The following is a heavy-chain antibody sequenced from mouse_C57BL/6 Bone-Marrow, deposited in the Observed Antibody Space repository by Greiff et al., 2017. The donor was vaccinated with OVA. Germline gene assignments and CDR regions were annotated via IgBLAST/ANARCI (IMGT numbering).Heavy chain of an antibody. J-gene: IGHJ4*01. CDR2: IWWDDDK. V-gene: IGHV8-8*01. Sequence: QVTLKECGPGILQPSQPLSLTCSFSGFSLSTFGMGVGWIRQPSGKGLEWLAHIWWDDDKYYNPALKSRPTISKDTSKNQVFLKNANVDTADTATYYCARMKRYCYAMDYWGQGTSVTVSS. CDR1: GFSLSTFGMG. D-gene: IGHD1-1*01. CDR3: ARMKRYCYAMDY.